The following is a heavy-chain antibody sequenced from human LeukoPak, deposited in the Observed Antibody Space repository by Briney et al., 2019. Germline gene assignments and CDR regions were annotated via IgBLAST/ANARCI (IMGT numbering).Heavy chain of an antibody. CDR2: IYYSGST. Sequence: SETLSLTCTVSGGSISNYYWGWIRQPPGKGLEWIGYIYYSGSTNYNPSLKSRVTISVDTSKNQFSLKLSSVTAADTAVYYCARGSIFGVVIIRRRGFDYWGQGTLVTVSS. CDR3: ARGSIFGVVIIRRRGFDY. J-gene: IGHJ4*02. CDR1: GGSISNYY. V-gene: IGHV4-59*12. D-gene: IGHD3-3*01.